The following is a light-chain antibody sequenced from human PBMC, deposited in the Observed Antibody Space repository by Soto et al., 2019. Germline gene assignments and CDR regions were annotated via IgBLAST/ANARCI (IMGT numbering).Light chain of an antibody. J-gene: IGKJ2*01. CDR3: QKYNSAPHT. V-gene: IGKV1-27*01. CDR2: AAS. CDR1: QGISNY. Sequence: DIQMTQSPSSLSASVGDRVTITCRASQGISNYLAWYQQKPGKVPKLLIYAASTLQSGVPSRFSGSGSGTDCTLPIRTLQPEDVATYSCQKYNSAPHTFGQGIKLEIK.